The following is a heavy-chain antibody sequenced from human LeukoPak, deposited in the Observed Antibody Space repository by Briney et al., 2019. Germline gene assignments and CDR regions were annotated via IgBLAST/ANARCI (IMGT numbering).Heavy chain of an antibody. D-gene: IGHD3-22*01. CDR2: IIPIFGTA. J-gene: IGHJ4*02. V-gene: IGHV1-69*05. Sequence: SVKVSCKASGGTFSSYAISWVRQAPGQGLEWMGRIIPIFGTANYAQKFQGRVTITTDESTSTAYMELSSLRSEDTAVYYSARPGSPHYDSSGYSNFDYWGQGTLVTVSS. CDR1: GGTFSSYA. CDR3: ARPGSPHYDSSGYSNFDY.